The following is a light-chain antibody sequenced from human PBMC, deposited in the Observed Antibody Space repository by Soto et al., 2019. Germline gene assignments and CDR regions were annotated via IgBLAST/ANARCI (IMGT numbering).Light chain of an antibody. CDR3: QQRSNWL. CDR2: DAS. Sequence: DIVLTQSPATLSLSPGDRATLSCRASQTINSYLAWYQQKPGQAPRLLIYDASNRATGIPARFSGSGSGTDFTLTISSLEPEDCAVYYCQQRSNWLFGQGTRLEIK. CDR1: QTINSY. V-gene: IGKV3-11*01. J-gene: IGKJ5*01.